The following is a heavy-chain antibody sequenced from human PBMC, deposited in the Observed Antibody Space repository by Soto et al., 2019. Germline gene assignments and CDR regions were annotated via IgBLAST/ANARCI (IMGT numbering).Heavy chain of an antibody. CDR3: ARLAARYFDWFSY. J-gene: IGHJ4*02. CDR1: GYSFTTYW. V-gene: IGHV5-51*01. D-gene: IGHD3-9*01. Sequence: PGESLKISCKASGYSFTTYWIGWVRLMPGKGLEWMGIIYPEDSATKYNPSFQGQVTISADKSISTAYLQWSSLKASDTAIYFCARLAARYFDWFSYWGQGTLVTVSS. CDR2: IYPEDSAT.